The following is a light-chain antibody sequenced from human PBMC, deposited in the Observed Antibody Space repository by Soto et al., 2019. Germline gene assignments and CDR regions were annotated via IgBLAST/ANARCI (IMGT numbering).Light chain of an antibody. CDR3: QQYINWPYT. CDR1: QSVSSS. J-gene: IGKJ2*01. V-gene: IGKV3-15*01. Sequence: EIVMTQSPATLSVSPGERATLSCRASQSVSSSLVWYQQKPGQAPRLLIYGASTRATGIPARFSGSGSGTEFTLTISSLQSEDFAVYYCQQYINWPYTFGQGTKLEIK. CDR2: GAS.